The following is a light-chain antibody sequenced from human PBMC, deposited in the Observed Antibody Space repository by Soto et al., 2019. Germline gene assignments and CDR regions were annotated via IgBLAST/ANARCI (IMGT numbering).Light chain of an antibody. J-gene: IGLJ2*01. V-gene: IGLV2-8*01. CDR3: SSFAGSDSVV. CDR2: EVT. Sequence: QSALTQPPSASGSPGQSVTISCTGTSSDVGGYNYVSWYQQHAGKGPKLMIYEVTKRPSGVPDRFSGSKFGNTASLTVSGLHADDEAAYYCSSFAGSDSVVFGGGTKLTVL. CDR1: SSDVGGYNY.